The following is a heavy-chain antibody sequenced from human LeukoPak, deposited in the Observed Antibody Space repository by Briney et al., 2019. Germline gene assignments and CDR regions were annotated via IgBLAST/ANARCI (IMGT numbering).Heavy chain of an antibody. CDR2: IRHDGHT. CDR3: ARQMATKGEWAFDV. D-gene: IGHD5-12*01. Sequence: SETLSLTCTVSGYFSTSYYWGWIRRPPGKGLEWIASIRHDGHTYYNVSVRSQVTISIDMSRNQFSLTLNSLTAADTAVYYCARQMATKGEWAFDVWGQGTMVTVSS. V-gene: IGHV4-38-2*02. J-gene: IGHJ3*01. CDR1: GYFSTSYY.